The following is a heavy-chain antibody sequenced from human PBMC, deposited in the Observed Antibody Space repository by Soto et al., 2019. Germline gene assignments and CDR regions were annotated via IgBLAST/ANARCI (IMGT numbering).Heavy chain of an antibody. Sequence: SETLSLTCTVSGGSISSGGYYWSWIRQHPGKGLERIGYIYYSGSTYYNPSLKSRVTISVDTSKNQFSLKLSSVTAADTAVYYCARDSRGFGGARIGYYYYGMDVWGQGTTVTVSS. CDR3: ARDSRGFGGARIGYYYYGMDV. V-gene: IGHV4-31*03. D-gene: IGHD3-10*01. CDR2: IYYSGST. J-gene: IGHJ6*02. CDR1: GGSISSGGYY.